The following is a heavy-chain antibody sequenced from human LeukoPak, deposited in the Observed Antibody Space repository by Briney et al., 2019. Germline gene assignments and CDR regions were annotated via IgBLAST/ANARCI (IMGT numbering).Heavy chain of an antibody. CDR2: INHSGST. Sequence: PSETLSLTCAVYGGSFSGYYWSWIRQPPGKGLEWIGEINHSGSTNYNPSLKSRVTISVDTSKNQFSLKLSSVTAADTAVYCCARPLLSYSGSYYFDYWGQGTLVTVSS. V-gene: IGHV4-34*01. CDR3: ARPLLSYSGSYYFDY. D-gene: IGHD1-26*01. J-gene: IGHJ4*02. CDR1: GGSFSGYY.